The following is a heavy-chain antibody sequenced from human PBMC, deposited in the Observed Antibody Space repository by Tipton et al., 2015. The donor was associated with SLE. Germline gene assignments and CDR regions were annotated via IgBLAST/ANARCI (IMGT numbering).Heavy chain of an antibody. CDR3: ARGGSSWFF. CDR2: IYHSGST. CDR1: GYSISGGFY. V-gene: IGHV4-38-2*02. D-gene: IGHD6-13*01. J-gene: IGHJ4*02. Sequence: TLSLTCTVSGYSISGGFYWGWIRQPPGKGLEWIGNIYHSGSTFYNPSLKSRVTISVDTSKNQFSLKLSSVTAADTAVYYCARGGSSWFFWGQGTLVTVSS.